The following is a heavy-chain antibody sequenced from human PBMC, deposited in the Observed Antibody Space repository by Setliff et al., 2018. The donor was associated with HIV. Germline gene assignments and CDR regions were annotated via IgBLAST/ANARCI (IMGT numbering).Heavy chain of an antibody. CDR1: GGSIRSSTYY. J-gene: IGHJ5*02. Sequence: SETLSLTCTVSGGSIRSSTYYWGWIRQSPGKGLEWIGSLHYSGNTYYNSSLKSRVTISLDTSKDQFSLKLNSVTAADTAVYYCARDMTYYFDSSGSFGWFDPWGQGTLVTVS. D-gene: IGHD3-22*01. CDR3: ARDMTYYFDSSGSFGWFDP. CDR2: LHYSGNT. V-gene: IGHV4-39*07.